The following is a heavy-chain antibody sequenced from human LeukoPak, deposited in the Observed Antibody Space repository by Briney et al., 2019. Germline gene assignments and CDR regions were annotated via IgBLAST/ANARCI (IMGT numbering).Heavy chain of an antibody. CDR1: GFTFSDYW. D-gene: IGHD3-16*01. CDR3: VRDRLGSGFDP. J-gene: IGHJ5*02. Sequence: GGSLRLSCAASGFTFSDYWMHWVRHAPGEGLVWVSRINSDESRITYADSVKGRFTISRDNAKHTLYLQMNSLRAEDTAVYYCVRDRLGSGFDPWGQGTLVTVSS. CDR2: INSDESRI. V-gene: IGHV3-74*01.